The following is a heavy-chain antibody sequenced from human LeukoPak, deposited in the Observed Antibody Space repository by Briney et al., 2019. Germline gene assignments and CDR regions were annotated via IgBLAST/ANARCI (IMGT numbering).Heavy chain of an antibody. CDR2: IYYSGST. Sequence: PSQSLSLTCTVSGGSISSGGYYWSWIRQHPGKGLEWIGYIYYSGSTYYNPSLKSRVTISVDTSKNQFSLKLSSVTAADTAVYYCARVSGYSWYSFGYFDYWGQGTLVTVSS. CDR1: GGSISSGGYY. CDR3: ARVSGYSWYSFGYFDY. V-gene: IGHV4-31*03. J-gene: IGHJ4*02. D-gene: IGHD2-15*01.